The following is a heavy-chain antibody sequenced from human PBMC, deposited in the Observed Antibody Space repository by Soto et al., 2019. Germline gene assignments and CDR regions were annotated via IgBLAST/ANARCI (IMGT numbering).Heavy chain of an antibody. CDR2: IKSKTDGGTA. J-gene: IGHJ4*02. Sequence: EVQLVESGGGLVKPGGSLRLSCTASGFSFINAWMGWVRQAPGKGLQWVGRIKSKTDGGTADYGAPVKGRFTISRDDSKNTLYLQMNSLITEDTAVYYCATTTGALESWGLGTLVTVSS. V-gene: IGHV3-15*01. D-gene: IGHD1-1*01. CDR1: GFSFINAW. CDR3: ATTTGALES.